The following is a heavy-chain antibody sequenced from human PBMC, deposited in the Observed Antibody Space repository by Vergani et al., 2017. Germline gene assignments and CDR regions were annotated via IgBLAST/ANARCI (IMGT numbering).Heavy chain of an antibody. CDR3: ARGPLHCSSTSCYRRRLDY. J-gene: IGHJ4*02. D-gene: IGHD2-2*01. CDR1: GGSFSGYY. Sequence: QVQLQQWGAGLLKPSETLSLTCAVYGGSFSGYYWSWIRQHPGKGLEWIGEINHSGSTNYNPSLKSRVTLSVNTSKNQFSLKLSSVTAADPAVYYCARGPLHCSSTSCYRRRLDYWGQGTLVTVSS. CDR2: INHSGST. V-gene: IGHV4-34*01.